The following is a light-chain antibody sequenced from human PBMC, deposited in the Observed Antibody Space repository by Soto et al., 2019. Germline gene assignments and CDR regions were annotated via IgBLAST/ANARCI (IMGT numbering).Light chain of an antibody. CDR3: ASFTRSVTVV. CDR2: DVN. Sequence: QSVLTQPASVSGSPGQSITISCAGTSSDVGGYNYVSWYQQHPGKVPRHIISDVNKRPSGVSDRFSGSKSGNTASVTISGLQAEDEADYYCASFTRSVTVVFGGGTKLTVL. V-gene: IGLV2-14*03. CDR1: SSDVGGYNY. J-gene: IGLJ2*01.